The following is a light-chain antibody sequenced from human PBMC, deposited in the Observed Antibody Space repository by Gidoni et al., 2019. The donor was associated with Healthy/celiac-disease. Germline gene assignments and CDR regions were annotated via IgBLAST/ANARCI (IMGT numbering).Light chain of an antibody. CDR1: QSISSY. CDR2: AAS. J-gene: IGKJ3*01. Sequence: DIQMNQCPSSLSASVGDRVTITCRASQSISSYLNWYQQKPGKDPKLLIYAASSLQSGVPSRFSGNGSVTDFTLTISLLQPEDFATYYCQQSYSTLSTFGPGTKVDIK. CDR3: QQSYSTLST. V-gene: IGKV1-39*01.